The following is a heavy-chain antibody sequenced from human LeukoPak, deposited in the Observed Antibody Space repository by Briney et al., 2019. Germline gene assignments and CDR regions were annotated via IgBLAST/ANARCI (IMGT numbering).Heavy chain of an antibody. CDR2: ISAYNGNT. CDR1: GYTFTSYG. CDR3: ASHLYSSSWYHFDY. V-gene: IGHV1-18*01. J-gene: IGHJ4*02. D-gene: IGHD6-13*01. Sequence: GASVKVSCKASGYTFTSYGISWVRQAPGQGLEWMGWISAYNGNTNYAQKLQGRVTMTTDTSTSTAYMELRSLRSDDTAVYYCASHLYSSSWYHFDYWGQGTLVTVSS.